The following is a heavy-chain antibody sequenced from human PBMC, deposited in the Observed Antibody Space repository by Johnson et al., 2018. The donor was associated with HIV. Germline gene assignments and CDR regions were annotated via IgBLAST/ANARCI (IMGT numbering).Heavy chain of an antibody. D-gene: IGHD5-18*01. CDR1: GFTFSDYY. Sequence: VQLVESGGGLVKPGGSLRLSCAASGFTFSDYYMSWIRQAPGKGLDWVSGINWNGGSTDYAGSVKGRFTISRDNAKNSLYLQMNRLRAEDTALYYCARGGIQLGSGDAFDIWGQGTMVTVSS. CDR3: ARGGIQLGSGDAFDI. V-gene: IGHV3-20*04. CDR2: INWNGGST. J-gene: IGHJ3*02.